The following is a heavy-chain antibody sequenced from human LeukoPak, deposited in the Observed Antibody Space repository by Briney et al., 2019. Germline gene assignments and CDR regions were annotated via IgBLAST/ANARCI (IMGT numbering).Heavy chain of an antibody. CDR3: TRNSGWYGLS. J-gene: IGHJ1*01. CDR1: GFTLSSYE. Sequence: GGSLRLSCTVSGFTLSSYEMSWIRQAPGKGLEWVSSIDYDGGSGHYADSVKGRFTISRDNSNNTLFLRLNSLRGEDTAVYYCTRNSGWYGLSWGQGTLVTVSS. CDR2: IDYDGGSG. V-gene: IGHV3-23*01. D-gene: IGHD6-19*01.